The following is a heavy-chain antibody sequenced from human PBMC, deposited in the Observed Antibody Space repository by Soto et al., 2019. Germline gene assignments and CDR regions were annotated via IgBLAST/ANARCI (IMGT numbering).Heavy chain of an antibody. Sequence: QVQLQQWGAGLLKPSETLSLTCAVYGGSFSGYCWSWIRQPPGKGLEWIGEVDHSGSTNYNPSLKSRLTISVDTSKNQFSLKLSSATAADTAVYYCARDRKEYSSRWYVDWGQGTLVTVSS. CDR2: VDHSGST. J-gene: IGHJ4*02. CDR1: GGSFSGYC. CDR3: ARDRKEYSSRWYVD. D-gene: IGHD6-13*01. V-gene: IGHV4-34*01.